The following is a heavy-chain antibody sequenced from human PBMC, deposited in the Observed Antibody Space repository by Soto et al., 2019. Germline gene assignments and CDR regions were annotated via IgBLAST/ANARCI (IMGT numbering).Heavy chain of an antibody. CDR3: ASGDSSGYYWGRTVDYFDY. CDR1: GFTFSSYG. Sequence: GGSLRLSCAASGFTFSSYGMHWVRQAPGKGLEWVAVIWYDGSNKYYADSVKGRFTISRDNSKNTLYLQMNSLRAEDTAVYYCASGDSSGYYWGRTVDYFDYWGQGTLVTVSS. D-gene: IGHD3-22*01. CDR2: IWYDGSNK. J-gene: IGHJ4*02. V-gene: IGHV3-33*01.